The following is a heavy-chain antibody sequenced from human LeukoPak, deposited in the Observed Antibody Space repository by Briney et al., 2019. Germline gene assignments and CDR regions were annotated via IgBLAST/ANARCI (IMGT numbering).Heavy chain of an antibody. Sequence: ASVKVSCKASGYTFTDYYIHWVRQAPGQGLEWMGWINSNSGDTNYAQKVQGRVTMTRGTSISTAYMELSRLRSDDTAVYYCARDRPPVFDYWGQGTLVTVSS. J-gene: IGHJ4*02. V-gene: IGHV1-2*02. CDR1: GYTFTDYY. CDR2: INSNSGDT. CDR3: ARDRPPVFDY.